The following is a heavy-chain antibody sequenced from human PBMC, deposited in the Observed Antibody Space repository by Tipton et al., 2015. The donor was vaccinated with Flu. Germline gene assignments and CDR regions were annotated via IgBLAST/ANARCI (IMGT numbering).Heavy chain of an antibody. CDR3: ARRGGGYQYLYGMDV. CDR1: GGSIVDSSYY. Sequence: LRLSCSVSGGSIVDSSYYWDWIRQPPGKGLEWIGSIYYYGNTYYNPSLKSRVTISVDTSKNQFSLKLSSVTVADTAVYYCARRGGGYQYLYGMDVWGQGTTVSVSS. J-gene: IGHJ6*02. V-gene: IGHV4-39*01. D-gene: IGHD2-2*01. CDR2: IYYYGNT.